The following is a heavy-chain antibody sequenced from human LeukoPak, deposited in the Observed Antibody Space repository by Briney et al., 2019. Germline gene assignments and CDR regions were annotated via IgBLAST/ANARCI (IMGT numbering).Heavy chain of an antibody. CDR1: EFSVGSNY. CDR3: ARDNYVLRYFDWLSPPINWFDP. J-gene: IGHJ5*02. D-gene: IGHD3-9*01. V-gene: IGHV3-66*01. CDR2: IYSGGST. Sequence: PGGSLRLSCAASEFSVGSNYMTWVRQAPGKGLEWVSLIYSGGSTYYADSVKGRFTISRDNAKNSLYLQMNSLRAEDTAVYYCARDNYVLRYFDWLSPPINWFDPWGQGTLVTVSS.